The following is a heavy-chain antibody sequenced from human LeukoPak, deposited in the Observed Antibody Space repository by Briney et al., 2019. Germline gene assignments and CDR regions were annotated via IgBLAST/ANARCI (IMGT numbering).Heavy chain of an antibody. D-gene: IGHD1-26*01. Sequence: GASVKICCKASGYTFYSYGIHCMRQAPGQRLEWMGWINAGNGNTKYSQKFQGRVTITRDTSASTAYMELSSLRSEDTAVYYCARGQEGATFYWGQGTLVTVSS. V-gene: IGHV1-3*01. CDR1: GYTFYSYG. J-gene: IGHJ4*02. CDR2: INAGNGNT. CDR3: ARGQEGATFY.